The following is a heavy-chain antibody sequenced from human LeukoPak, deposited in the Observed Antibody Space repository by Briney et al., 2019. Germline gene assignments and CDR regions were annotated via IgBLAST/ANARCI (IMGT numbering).Heavy chain of an antibody. J-gene: IGHJ6*03. V-gene: IGHV3-21*01. D-gene: IGHD3-3*01. CDR3: ARAPAMILRPNYMDV. CDR2: ISSSSTYI. CDR1: GFTFSSYS. Sequence: GGSLRLSCVVSGFTFSSYSMNWVRQAPGKGLEWVSFISSSSTYIYYADSMKGRFTSSRDDAKSSLYLQMNSLRAEDTAVYYCARAPAMILRPNYMDVWGKGTTVTVSS.